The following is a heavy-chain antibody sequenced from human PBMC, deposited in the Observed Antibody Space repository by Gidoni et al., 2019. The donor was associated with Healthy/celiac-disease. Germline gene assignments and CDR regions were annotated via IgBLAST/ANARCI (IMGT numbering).Heavy chain of an antibody. CDR1: GFTFDDYA. J-gene: IGHJ1*01. D-gene: IGHD2-15*01. V-gene: IGHV3-43*02. CDR3: AKERCSGGSCYFHFQH. CDR2: ISGDGGST. Sequence: EVQLVESGGGVVQPGGSLRLSCAASGFTFDDYAMHWVRQAPGKGLEWVSLISGDGGSTYYADSVKGRFTISRDNSKNSLYLQMNSLRTEDTALYYCAKERCSGGSCYFHFQHWGQGTLVTVSS.